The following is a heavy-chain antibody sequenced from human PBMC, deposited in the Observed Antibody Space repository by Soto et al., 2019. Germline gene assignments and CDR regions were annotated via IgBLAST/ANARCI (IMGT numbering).Heavy chain of an antibody. D-gene: IGHD2-21*02. J-gene: IGHJ4*02. CDR2: IDDANSA. CDR3: TKRPMWAGDCWFFDD. CDR1: GFNFRTYA. Sequence: EVRLLESGGGSEQPGGSLRLSCAASGFNFRTYAMYWVRQAPGKGLEWVSAIDDANSAYYADSVKGRFIISRDNSRNTLYLQMDGLRVDDTAIYFCTKRPMWAGDCWFFDDWGQGILVTVSS. V-gene: IGHV3-23*05.